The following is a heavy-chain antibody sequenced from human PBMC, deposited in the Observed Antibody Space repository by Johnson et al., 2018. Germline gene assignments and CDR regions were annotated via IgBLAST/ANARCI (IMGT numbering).Heavy chain of an antibody. CDR3: ARDRDHTHGRAFDY. V-gene: IGHV4-59*01. D-gene: IGHD2-2*02. Sequence: QVQLQESGPGLVKPSETLSLTCSVSGGSINPYYWSWLRQPPGKGLEWIGFFYDSGRTNYKPALRSRVTMSVDTSKNQFSLRLSPVTAADTAVYYGARDRDHTHGRAFDYWGQGMLVIVSS. J-gene: IGHJ4*02. CDR2: FYDSGRT. CDR1: GGSINPYY.